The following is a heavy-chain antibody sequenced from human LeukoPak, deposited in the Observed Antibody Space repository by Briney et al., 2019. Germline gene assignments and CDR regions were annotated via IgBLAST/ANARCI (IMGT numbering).Heavy chain of an antibody. CDR2: INWNSGSI. Sequence: PGGSLRLSCAASGFTFDDYAMHWVRHAPGKGLEWVSGINWNSGSIAYADSVKGRFTISRDNAKNSLYLQMNSLRAEDMALYYCAKGDSSGHRDASFDYWGQGTLVTVSS. CDR3: AKGDSSGHRDASFDY. J-gene: IGHJ4*02. V-gene: IGHV3-9*03. D-gene: IGHD3-22*01. CDR1: GFTFDDYA.